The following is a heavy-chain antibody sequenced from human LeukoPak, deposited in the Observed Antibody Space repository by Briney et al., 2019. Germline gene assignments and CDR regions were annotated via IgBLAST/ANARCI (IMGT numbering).Heavy chain of an antibody. CDR3: ARIFCSSISCYFFDY. V-gene: IGHV1-2*02. J-gene: IGHJ4*02. D-gene: IGHD2-2*01. Sequence: GASVKVSCKASGYTFSSYYMHWVRQAPGQGLEWMGWINPNSGGTNYAQKFQGRVTMTSDTSISTAYMELSRLRSDDTAVYYCARIFCSSISCYFFDYWGQGTLVTVS. CDR1: GYTFSSYY. CDR2: INPNSGGT.